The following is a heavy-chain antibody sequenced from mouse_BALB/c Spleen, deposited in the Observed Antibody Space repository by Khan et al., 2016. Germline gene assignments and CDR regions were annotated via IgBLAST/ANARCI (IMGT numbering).Heavy chain of an antibody. CDR2: IDPANGNT. V-gene: IGHV14-3*02. J-gene: IGHJ3*01. CDR1: GFNFKDTY. Sequence: VQLQQSGAELVKPGASVKLSCTASGFNFKDTYMHWVKQRPEQGMEWIGRIDPANGNTKYDPKFQGKATITEDTSSNTAYLQLSSLTSEDTAVYYCASSPYDYDVGFAYWGPATLVTVSA. CDR3: ASSPYDYDVGFAY. D-gene: IGHD2-4*01.